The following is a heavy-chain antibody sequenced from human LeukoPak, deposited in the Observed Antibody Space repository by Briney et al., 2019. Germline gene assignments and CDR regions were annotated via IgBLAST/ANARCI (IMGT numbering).Heavy chain of an antibody. CDR1: GYTFTSYA. Sequence: ASVKVSCKASGYTFTSYAMHWVRQAPGQRLEWMGWINTNTGNPTYAQGFTGRFVFSLDTSVSAAYLQISSLKAEDTAVYYCARSPNSGWRPFDYWGQGTLVTVSS. D-gene: IGHD6-19*01. J-gene: IGHJ4*02. CDR2: INTNTGNP. V-gene: IGHV7-4-1*02. CDR3: ARSPNSGWRPFDY.